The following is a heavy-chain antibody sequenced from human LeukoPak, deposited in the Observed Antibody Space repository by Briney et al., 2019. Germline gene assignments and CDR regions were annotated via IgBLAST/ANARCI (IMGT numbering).Heavy chain of an antibody. Sequence: SETLSLTCTVSGGSISSYYWSWIRQPPGKGLEWIGYIYYSGSTNYNPSLKSRVTISVDTSRSQFSLKLNSVTAADTAVYYCASLWFGAYYFDYWGQGTLVTVSS. CDR1: GGSISSYY. CDR2: IYYSGST. CDR3: ASLWFGAYYFDY. V-gene: IGHV4-59*08. D-gene: IGHD3-10*01. J-gene: IGHJ4*02.